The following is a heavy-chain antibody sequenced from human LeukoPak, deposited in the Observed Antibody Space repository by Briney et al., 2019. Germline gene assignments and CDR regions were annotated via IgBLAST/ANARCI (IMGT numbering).Heavy chain of an antibody. Sequence: PGGSLRLSCVASGFIFNKHAMSWVRQAPGKGLEWVSGLSGSGSSTDYADSVKGRFTVSRDNSKNTLFLQMNSLRAEDTAVYYCAKDPKGAGTIYWGQGTLVTVSS. CDR2: LSGSGSST. D-gene: IGHD6-13*01. V-gene: IGHV3-23*01. CDR3: AKDPKGAGTIY. CDR1: GFIFNKHA. J-gene: IGHJ4*02.